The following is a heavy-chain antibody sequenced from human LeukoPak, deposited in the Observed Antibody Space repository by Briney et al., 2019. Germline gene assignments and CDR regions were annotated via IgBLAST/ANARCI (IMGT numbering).Heavy chain of an antibody. J-gene: IGHJ4*02. CDR3: ASGRLTLDY. V-gene: IGHV3-7*01. CDR2: IKQDGSEK. D-gene: IGHD3-16*01. CDR1: GFTFSNYG. Sequence: GGSLRLSCAASGFTFSNYGMSWVRQAPGKGLEWVANIKQDGSEKYYVDSVKGRFTISRDNAKNSLYLQMNSLRAEDTAVYYCASGRLTLDYWGQGTLVTVSS.